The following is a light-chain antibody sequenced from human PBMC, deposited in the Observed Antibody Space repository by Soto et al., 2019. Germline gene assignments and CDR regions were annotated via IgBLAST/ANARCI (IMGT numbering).Light chain of an antibody. V-gene: IGLV1-36*01. CDR3: AVWDDNLNGVV. CDR2: YDD. J-gene: IGLJ2*01. CDR1: RSNIGNND. Sequence: QPVLTQPPSVSEAPRQRVTISCSGSRSNIGNNDVNWYQQLPGKAPKLLIYYDDLLSSGVSDRFSGSKSGTSASLAISGLQSEDEADYYCAVWDDNLNGVVFGGGTKLTVL.